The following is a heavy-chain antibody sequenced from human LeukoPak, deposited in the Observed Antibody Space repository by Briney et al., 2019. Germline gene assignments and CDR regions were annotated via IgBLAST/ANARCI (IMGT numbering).Heavy chain of an antibody. CDR1: GYSFTSYD. J-gene: IGHJ5*02. D-gene: IGHD6-13*01. Sequence: ASVKVSCKASGYSFTSYDINWVRQATGQGLEWMGWMSPNSGNTGYAQKFQGRVTMTRNTSISTAYMELSSLRSEDTAVYYCARDGLPTGYSSSWYREDWFDPWGQGTPVTVSS. CDR3: ARDGLPTGYSSSWYREDWFDP. CDR2: MSPNSGNT. V-gene: IGHV1-8*01.